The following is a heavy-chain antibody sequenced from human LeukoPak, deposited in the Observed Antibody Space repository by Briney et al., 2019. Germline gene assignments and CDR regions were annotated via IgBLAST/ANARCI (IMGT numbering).Heavy chain of an antibody. Sequence: RGESLKISCKGSGYSFTSYWIGWVRQMPGKGLEWMGIIYPGDSNTRYSPSFQGQVTISADKSISTAYLQWSSLKASDTAMYYCAREAGPDGITGTTFDVAGVGRAPSMHPTPFDYWGQGTLVTVSS. CDR1: GYSFTSYW. V-gene: IGHV5-51*01. CDR3: AREAGPDGITGTTFDVAGVGRAPSMHPTPFDY. J-gene: IGHJ4*02. D-gene: IGHD1-7*01. CDR2: IYPGDSNT.